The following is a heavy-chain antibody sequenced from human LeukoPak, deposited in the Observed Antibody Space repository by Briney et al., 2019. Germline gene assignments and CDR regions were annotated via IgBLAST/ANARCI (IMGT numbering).Heavy chain of an antibody. CDR2: ISSSGSTI. V-gene: IGHV3-11*01. CDR1: GFTFSDYY. D-gene: IGHD2-2*01. Sequence: GGSLRLSCAASGFTFSDYYMSWIRQAPGKGLEWVSYISSSGSTIYYADSVKGRFTISRDNAKNSLYLQMNSLRAEDTAVYYCARDKRQYCSSPSCYGYYYYYGMDVWGQGTTVTVSS. CDR3: ARDKRQYCSSPSCYGYYYYYGMDV. J-gene: IGHJ6*02.